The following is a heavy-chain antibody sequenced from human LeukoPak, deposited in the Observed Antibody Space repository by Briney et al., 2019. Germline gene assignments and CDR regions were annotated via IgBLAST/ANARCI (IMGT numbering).Heavy chain of an antibody. J-gene: IGHJ6*03. CDR3: ARADYYYYMDV. CDR1: GFTFSSYW. CDR2: INSDGSST. V-gene: IGHV3-74*01. Sequence: GGSLRLSCAASGFTFSSYWMHWVRQAPGKGLVWVSRINSDGSSTSYADSVKGRFTISRDNAKDTLYLQMNSLRAEDTAVYYCARADYYYYMDVWGKGTTVTVSS.